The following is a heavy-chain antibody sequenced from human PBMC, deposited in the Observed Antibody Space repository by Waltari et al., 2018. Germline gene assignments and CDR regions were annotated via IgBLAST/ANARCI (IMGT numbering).Heavy chain of an antibody. Sequence: VQLVQSGAEVKKPGASVKVSCKASGYTFTAYHLPWVRQATGQGLEWMGWINPNSGGTNYAKKFQGRVTMTRDTSISTAYMELSRLRSDDTAVYYCARGWYAGSDYWGQGTLVTVSS. D-gene: IGHD6-19*01. CDR1: GYTFTAYH. CDR2: INPNSGGT. V-gene: IGHV1-2*02. J-gene: IGHJ4*02. CDR3: ARGWYAGSDY.